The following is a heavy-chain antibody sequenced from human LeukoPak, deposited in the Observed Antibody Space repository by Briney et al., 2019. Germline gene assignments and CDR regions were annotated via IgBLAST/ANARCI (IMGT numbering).Heavy chain of an antibody. CDR1: GFTFSSFW. CDR2: IKSDGTTT. D-gene: IGHD3-16*02. J-gene: IGHJ4*02. V-gene: IGHV3-74*01. Sequence: GGSLRLSCAASGFTFSSFWMHWVRQAPGKGLVWVSRIKSDGTTTTDADFVKGRFTISRDNAKNTLYLQMNSLRAEDTAVYYCARDPYYDYVWGSYRSYYFDYWGQGTLVTVSS. CDR3: ARDPYYDYVWGSYRSYYFDY.